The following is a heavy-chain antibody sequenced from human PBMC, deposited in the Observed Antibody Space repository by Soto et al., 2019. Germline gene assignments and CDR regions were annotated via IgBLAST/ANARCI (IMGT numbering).Heavy chain of an antibody. V-gene: IGHV1-2*02. Sequence: ASVKVSCKASGYTFTGYYMHWVRQAPGQGLGWMGWINPNSGGTNYAQKFQGRVTMTRNTSISTAYMELSSLRSEDTAVYYCARGGAGVYGDAIDYWGQGTLVTVSS. J-gene: IGHJ4*02. CDR1: GYTFTGYY. CDR3: ARGGAGVYGDAIDY. D-gene: IGHD4-17*01. CDR2: INPNSGGT.